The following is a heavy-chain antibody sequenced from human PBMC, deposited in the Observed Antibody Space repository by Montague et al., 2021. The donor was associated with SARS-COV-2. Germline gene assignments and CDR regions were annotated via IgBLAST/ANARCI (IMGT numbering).Heavy chain of an antibody. V-gene: IGHV4-4*07. D-gene: IGHD1-20*01. CDR3: VRDQGRSNWNYPDY. J-gene: IGHJ4*02. CDR2: IYNSGST. Sequence: SETRSLTCTVSGGSISGYYWSWFRQSAGKGLEWIGRIYNSGSTSYNPSLKSRVTMSVDTSKNQFSLKLSSVTAADTAVYYCVRDQGRSNWNYPDYWGQGTLVTVSS. CDR1: GGSISGYY.